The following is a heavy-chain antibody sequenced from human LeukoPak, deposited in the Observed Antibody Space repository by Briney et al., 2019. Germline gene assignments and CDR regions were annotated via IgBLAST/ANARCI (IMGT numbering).Heavy chain of an antibody. J-gene: IGHJ5*02. CDR2: IYYSGST. V-gene: IGHV4-59*08. Sequence: SETLSLTCAVYGGSFSGYYWSWIRQPPGKGLEWIGYIYYSGSTNYNPSLKSRVTISVDTSKNQFSLKLSSVTAADTAVYYCARRGITMVRGANWFDPWGQGTLVTVSS. CDR1: GGSFSGYY. D-gene: IGHD3-10*01. CDR3: ARRGITMVRGANWFDP.